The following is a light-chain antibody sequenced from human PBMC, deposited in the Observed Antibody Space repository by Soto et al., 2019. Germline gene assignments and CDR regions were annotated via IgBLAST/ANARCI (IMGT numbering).Light chain of an antibody. CDR1: QSILHRTDNKSS. CDR3: PQYHFTPGA. V-gene: IGKV4-1*01. Sequence: DIVMTQSPDSLPVSLGERATINCKSSQSILHRTDNKSSLAWYQQRAGQPPKLLLFWASTRQSGVPDRFSGTGSGTDFTVTISSLHAEDVALYFCPQYHFTPGAFGQGTKVDIK. J-gene: IGKJ1*01. CDR2: WAS.